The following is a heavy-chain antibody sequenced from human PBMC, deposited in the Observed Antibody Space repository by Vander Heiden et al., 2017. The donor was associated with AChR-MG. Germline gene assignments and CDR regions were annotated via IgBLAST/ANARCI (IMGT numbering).Heavy chain of an antibody. CDR3: ARVAGDFLSGYSQDRSFDF. Sequence: QVQLQQWGAGLLKPSETLSLTCHVSGATFTGYYWSWIRQPPGKGLEWIGEVNHFGATNYSPALNSRVTISVDTSNNQFSLTMTSVTAADTAVYYCARVAGDFLSGYSQDRSFDFWGQGTLVTVSS. D-gene: IGHD3-3*01. CDR2: VNHFGAT. V-gene: IGHV4-34*01. CDR1: GATFTGYY. J-gene: IGHJ4*02.